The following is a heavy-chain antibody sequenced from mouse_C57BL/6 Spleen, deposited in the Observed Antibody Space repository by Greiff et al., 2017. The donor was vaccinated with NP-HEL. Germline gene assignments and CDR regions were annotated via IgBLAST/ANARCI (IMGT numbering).Heavy chain of an antibody. Sequence: EVQLVESGGGLVKPGGSLKLSCAASGFTFSSYAMSWVRQTPEKRLEWVATISDGGSYTYYPDNVKGRFTISRDNAKNNLYLQMSHLKSEDTAMYYCARRPYGNYWYFDVWGTGTTVTVSS. CDR1: GFTFSSYA. D-gene: IGHD2-1*01. J-gene: IGHJ1*03. CDR2: ISDGGSYT. V-gene: IGHV5-4*03. CDR3: ARRPYGNYWYFDV.